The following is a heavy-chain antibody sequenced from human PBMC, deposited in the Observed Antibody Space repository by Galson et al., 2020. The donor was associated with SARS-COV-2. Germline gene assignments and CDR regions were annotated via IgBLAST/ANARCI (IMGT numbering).Heavy chain of an antibody. J-gene: IGHJ6*03. Sequence: GGSLRLSCTVAGFTFVDFAMSWFRQAPGKGREWVGFIRSRTYDGTTEYAASVKDRFTISRDDSKNVAYLQMNSLITEDTAVYYCARGGFPYYYYMDVWGKGTTVTVSS. CDR2: IRSRTYDGTT. CDR1: GFTFVDFA. V-gene: IGHV3-49*03. CDR3: ARGGFPYYYYMDV.